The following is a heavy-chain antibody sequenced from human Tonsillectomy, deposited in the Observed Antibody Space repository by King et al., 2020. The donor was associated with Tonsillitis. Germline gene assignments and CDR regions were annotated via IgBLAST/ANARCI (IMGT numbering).Heavy chain of an antibody. Sequence: VQLVESRGGLVQPGRSLRLSCTASGFTFGDYAMSWFRQAPGKGPEWVGFIRSKTYGGTTDYAASVKGRFTISRDDSKSIAYLQMNTLKTEDTAVYYCTRDVHDILTGYSYYFDYWGLGTLVTVSS. CDR3: TRDVHDILTGYSYYFDY. CDR2: IRSKTYGGTT. J-gene: IGHJ4*02. D-gene: IGHD3-9*01. V-gene: IGHV3-49*03. CDR1: GFTFGDYA.